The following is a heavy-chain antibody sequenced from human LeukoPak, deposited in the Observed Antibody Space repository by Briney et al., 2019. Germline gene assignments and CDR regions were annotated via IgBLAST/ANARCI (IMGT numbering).Heavy chain of an antibody. V-gene: IGHV3-30*02. Sequence: PGGSLRLSCAASGFTFISYAIHWVRQAPGKGLEWVAFIRYDGSNKYYADSVKGRFTISRDNSKNTLYLQMNSLRAEDTAVYYCAKALIVVVRSFDYWGQGTLVTVSS. CDR3: AKALIVVVRSFDY. CDR2: IRYDGSNK. D-gene: IGHD3-22*01. CDR1: GFTFISYA. J-gene: IGHJ4*02.